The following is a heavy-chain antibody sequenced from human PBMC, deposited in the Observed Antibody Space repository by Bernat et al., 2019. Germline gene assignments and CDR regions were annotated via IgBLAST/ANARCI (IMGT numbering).Heavy chain of an antibody. D-gene: IGHD3-16*01. J-gene: IGHJ4*02. V-gene: IGHV3-33*01. CDR3: ARGWGRVFGVVY. CDR2: IWYDGSNK. CDR1: GFTFSSYG. Sequence: QVQLVESGGGVVQPGRSLRYSCAASGFTFSSYGMHWVRQAPGKGLEWVADIWYDGSNKYYANSVKGRFTIARDNSKNTLYLQMNSLRAEDTAVYYCARGWGRVFGVVYWGQGTLVTVSS.